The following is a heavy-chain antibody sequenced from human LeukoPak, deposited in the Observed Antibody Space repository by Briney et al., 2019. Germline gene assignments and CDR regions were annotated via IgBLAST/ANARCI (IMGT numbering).Heavy chain of an antibody. V-gene: IGHV4-59*08. CDR1: GGSISAYY. CDR3: ARPVGSGYYAFDY. CDR2: IYYGGTT. J-gene: IGHJ4*02. Sequence: PSETLSLTCSVSGGSISAYYWSWLRQSPGKGLEWIGYIYYGGTTNYNPSLKSRVTISVDTSKNQFSLKLSSVTAADTAVYYCARPVGSGYYAFDYWGQGTLVTVSS. D-gene: IGHD3-3*01.